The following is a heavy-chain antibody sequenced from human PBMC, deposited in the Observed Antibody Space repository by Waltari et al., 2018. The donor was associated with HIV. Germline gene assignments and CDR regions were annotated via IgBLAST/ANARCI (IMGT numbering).Heavy chain of an antibody. J-gene: IGHJ4*02. V-gene: IGHV3-15*02. CDR3: AEYKSGRRVFDS. CDR2: IKSKTDGDAT. D-gene: IGHD3-3*01. Sequence: EVQLVESGGTLVRTGGSLRLSCAASGLNFNDAWLSWVRQAPGKGLEWIGRIKSKTDGDATDYLPPVKDRFIISRNDSEAMVYLQMTGLKVDDTGVYYCAEYKSGRRVFDSWGQGTQVSVSS. CDR1: GLNFNDAW.